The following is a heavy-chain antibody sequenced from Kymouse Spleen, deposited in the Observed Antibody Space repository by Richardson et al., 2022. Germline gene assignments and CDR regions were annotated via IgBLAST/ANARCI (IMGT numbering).Heavy chain of an antibody. Sequence: EVQLVESGGGLVQPGRSLRLSCAASGFTFDDYAMHWVRQAPGKGLEWVSGISWNSGSIGYADSVKGRFTISRDNAKNSLYLQMNSLRAEDTALYYCAKDILGITGIYYYYYGMDVWGQGTTVTVSS. CDR2: ISWNSGSI. J-gene: IGHJ6*02. V-gene: IGHV3-9*01. CDR1: GFTFDDYA. CDR3: AKDILGITGIYYYYYGMDV. D-gene: IGHD1-20*01,IGHD1-7*01.